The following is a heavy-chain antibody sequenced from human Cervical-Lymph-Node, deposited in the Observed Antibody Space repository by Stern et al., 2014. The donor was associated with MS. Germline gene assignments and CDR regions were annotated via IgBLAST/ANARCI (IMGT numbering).Heavy chain of an antibody. CDR3: ARLGSGYDSSYLDF. CDR2: IIPIFGTA. V-gene: IGHV1-69*01. J-gene: IGHJ4*02. D-gene: IGHD5-12*01. CDR1: GGTFSTYK. Sequence: VQLVESGSEAKKPGSSVKVSCKVSGGTFSTYKISWVRQAPGQGLEWMGAIIPIFGTADYAQKLQDRVTINADESTSEVHMELISLRSEDTGVYYCARLGSGYDSSYLDFWGQGTLVTVSS.